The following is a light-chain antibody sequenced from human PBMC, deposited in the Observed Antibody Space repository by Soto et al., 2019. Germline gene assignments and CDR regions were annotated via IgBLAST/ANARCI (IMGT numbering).Light chain of an antibody. Sequence: VIWMTQSPSLLSASTGDRVTISRRMSQGIRSYLAWYQQKPGKAPELLIYAASTLQSGVPSRFSGSGSGTDFTLTISCLQSEDFATYYCQQYYSFPPAFGQGTKVDVK. CDR2: AAS. J-gene: IGKJ1*01. CDR3: QQYYSFPPA. CDR1: QGIRSY. V-gene: IGKV1D-8*01.